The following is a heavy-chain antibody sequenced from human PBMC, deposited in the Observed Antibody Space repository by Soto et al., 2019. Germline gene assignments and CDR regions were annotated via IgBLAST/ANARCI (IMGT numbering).Heavy chain of an antibody. CDR3: ARGGWSDNWFVP. J-gene: IGHJ5*02. CDR1: GGYITSGGYY. CDR2: IYYSGST. D-gene: IGHD6-19*01. Sequence: QVQLQESGPGLVRPSETLSLTCTVSGGYITSGGYYWGWIRQHPGKGLEWIGHIYYSGSTSYNPSLKRRVSMSADTSKNQFSMKLSSVTAADTAVYYCARGGWSDNWFVPWGQGTLVTVSS. V-gene: IGHV4-31*03.